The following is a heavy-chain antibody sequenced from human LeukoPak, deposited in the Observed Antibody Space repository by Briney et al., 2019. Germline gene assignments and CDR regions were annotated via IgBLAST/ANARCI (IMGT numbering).Heavy chain of an antibody. V-gene: IGHV3-20*04. J-gene: IGHJ3*02. D-gene: IGHD3-10*01. CDR2: INWNGGST. CDR1: GFTFDDYG. CDR3: AREKRGTDAFDI. Sequence: GGSLRLSCAASGFTFDDYGMSWVRQAPGKGLEWVSGINWNGGSTGYADSVKGRFTISRDNAKNSLYLQMNTLRAEDTAVYYCAREKRGTDAFDIWGQGTMVTVSS.